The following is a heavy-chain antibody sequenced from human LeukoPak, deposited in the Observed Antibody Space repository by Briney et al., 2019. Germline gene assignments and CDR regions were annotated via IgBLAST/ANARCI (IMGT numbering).Heavy chain of an antibody. CDR1: GFTFSSYS. CDR3: ALAGYDIFSY. V-gene: IGHV3-21*01. D-gene: IGHD3-9*01. CDR2: ISSSSSYI. J-gene: IGHJ4*02. Sequence: PGGSLRLSCAASGFTFSSYSMNWVRQAPGKGLEWVSSISSSSSYIYYADSVKGRFTISRDNSKNTLYPQMNSLRAEDTAVYYCALAGYDIFSYWGQGTLVTVSS.